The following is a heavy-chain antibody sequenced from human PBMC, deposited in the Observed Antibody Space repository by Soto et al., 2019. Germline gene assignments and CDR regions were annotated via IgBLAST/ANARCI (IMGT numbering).Heavy chain of an antibody. V-gene: IGHV1-8*01. CDR1: GYTFTSYD. Sequence: ASVKVSCKASGYTFTSYDINWVRQATGQGLEWMGWMNPNSGNTGYAQKFQGRVTMTRNTSISTAYMELSSLRSEDTAVYYCERGPPASPDAFDIWGQGTMVTVSS. CDR3: ERGPPASPDAFDI. J-gene: IGHJ3*02. CDR2: MNPNSGNT.